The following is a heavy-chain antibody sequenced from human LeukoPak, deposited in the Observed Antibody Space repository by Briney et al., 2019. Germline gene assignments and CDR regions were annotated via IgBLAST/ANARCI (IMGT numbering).Heavy chain of an antibody. CDR3: ARDHVVGAFDF. D-gene: IGHD1-26*01. CDR1: GGSISGYY. CDR2: INHSGGT. V-gene: IGHV4-34*01. J-gene: IGHJ3*01. Sequence: SETLSLTCTVSGGSISGYYWSWIRQSPAKGLEWIGEINHSGGTNYNPSLKSRVTISLDTSKIQFSLKLSSVTAADTAVYYCARDHVVGAFDFWGQGTMVTVSS.